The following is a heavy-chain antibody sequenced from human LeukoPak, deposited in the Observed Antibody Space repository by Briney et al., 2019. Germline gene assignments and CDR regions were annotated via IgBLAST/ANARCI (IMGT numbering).Heavy chain of an antibody. CDR1: GFTFSNYG. Sequence: VGSLRLSCAVSGFTFSNYGMHWVRQAPGKGLEWVAVISYDGSKKYYADSVKGRFTISRDNSKNTLYLQMNSLRAEDTAVYYCAKAGGAYSSTYYFHYWGQGTLVTVSS. CDR3: AKAGGAYSSTYYFHY. J-gene: IGHJ4*02. D-gene: IGHD6-6*01. V-gene: IGHV3-30*18. CDR2: ISYDGSKK.